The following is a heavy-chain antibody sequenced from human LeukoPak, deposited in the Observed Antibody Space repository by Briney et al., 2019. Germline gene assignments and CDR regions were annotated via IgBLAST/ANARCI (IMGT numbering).Heavy chain of an antibody. CDR3: ARLCFLLGSANCFASDY. CDR1: GGSISSSNYY. J-gene: IGHJ4*02. Sequence: PSETLSLTCTVSGGSISSSNYYWGWIRQPPGKGLEWIGNIYYSGSTYYNPSLKSRVTISVDTSRNQFSQTLSSVTVADTAVYYCARLCFLLGSANCFASDYWGQGTLVTVSS. CDR2: IYYSGST. V-gene: IGHV4-39*01. D-gene: IGHD3-10*01.